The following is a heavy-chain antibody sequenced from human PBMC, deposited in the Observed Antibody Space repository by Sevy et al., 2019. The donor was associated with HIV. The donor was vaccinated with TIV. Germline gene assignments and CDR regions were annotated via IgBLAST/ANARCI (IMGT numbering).Heavy chain of an antibody. CDR3: ARRNDVAI. Sequence: SETLSLTCTVSGGSINSDHWNWIREPPGKGLEWIGYVYYTWGTNYNPSLKNRVTLSVDRTKNQFSLKLTSVTAADTAMYYWARRNDVAIWGQGTMVTVSS. V-gene: IGHV4-59*08. J-gene: IGHJ3*02. CDR1: GGSINSDH. CDR2: VYYTWGT.